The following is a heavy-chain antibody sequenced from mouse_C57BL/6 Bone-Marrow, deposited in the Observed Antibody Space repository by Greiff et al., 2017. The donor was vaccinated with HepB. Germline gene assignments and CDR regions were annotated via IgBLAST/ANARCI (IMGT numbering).Heavy chain of an antibody. CDR2: ISGGGGNT. Sequence: EVKLEESGGGLVKPGGSLKLSCAASGFTFSSYTMSWVRQTPEKRLEWVATISGGGGNTYYPDSVKGRFTMSRDNAKNTLYLQMSSLRSEDTAFYYCARHYHYDGSSRGYVDVWGTGTTVTVSS. V-gene: IGHV5-9*01. J-gene: IGHJ1*03. CDR1: GFTFSSYT. D-gene: IGHD1-1*01. CDR3: ARHYHYDGSSRGYVDV.